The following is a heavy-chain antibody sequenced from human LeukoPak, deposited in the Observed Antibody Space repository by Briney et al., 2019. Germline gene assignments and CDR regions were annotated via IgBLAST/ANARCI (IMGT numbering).Heavy chain of an antibody. J-gene: IGHJ2*01. V-gene: IGHV4-39*07. CDR3: ARVSAGYYTVTPAWYFDL. D-gene: IGHD4-17*01. CDR1: GGSISSSSYY. CDR2: IYYSGST. Sequence: PSETLSLTCTVSGGSISSSSYYWGWIRQPPGKGLEWIGSIYYSGSTYYNPSLKSRVTISVDTSKNQFSLKLSSVTAADTAVYYCARVSAGYYTVTPAWYFDLWGRGTLVTVSS.